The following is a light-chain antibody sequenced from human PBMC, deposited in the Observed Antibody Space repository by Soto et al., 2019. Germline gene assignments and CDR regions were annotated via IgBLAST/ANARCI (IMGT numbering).Light chain of an antibody. CDR3: QQLDSYPLT. V-gene: IGKV1-9*01. J-gene: IGKJ4*01. CDR1: QDISSY. Sequence: DIQLTQSPSFLSASEGDRVTITCRASQDISSYLAWYQQRPGKAPQLLIYAASALQGGVPSRFSGSGSGTEFTLTISRLQPEDFATYYCQQLDSYPLTFGGGTQVEIK. CDR2: AAS.